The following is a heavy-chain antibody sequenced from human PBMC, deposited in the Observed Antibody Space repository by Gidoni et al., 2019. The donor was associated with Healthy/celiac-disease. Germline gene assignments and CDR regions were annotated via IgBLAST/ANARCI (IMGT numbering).Heavy chain of an antibody. CDR1: GFTFSTYS. J-gene: IGHJ6*02. CDR3: GRVGVPSSSWDYYYYGMDV. CDR2: ISSSSSYI. V-gene: IGHV3-21*01. Sequence: EVQLVESGGGLVKPGGSLRLSCAASGFTFSTYSMNWVRQAPGKGLEWVSSISSSSSYIYYADSVKGRFTISRDNAKNSLYLQMNSLRAEDTAVYYCGRVGVPSSSWDYYYYGMDVWGQGTTVTVSS. D-gene: IGHD6-13*01.